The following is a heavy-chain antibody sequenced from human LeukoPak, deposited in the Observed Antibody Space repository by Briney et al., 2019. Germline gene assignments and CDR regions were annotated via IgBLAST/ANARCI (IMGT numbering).Heavy chain of an antibody. J-gene: IGHJ2*01. V-gene: IGHV1-2*02. Sequence: ASVKVSCRASGYTFTAHYIHWVRQAPGQGLEWMGWIDPNSGGTNYAQKFLGSVTTTGDTSINTAFMELSRLRSDDTAIYYCARGRGTTMVRGVITNYLDLWGRGSLVTVSS. CDR3: ARGRGTTMVRGVITNYLDL. CDR2: IDPNSGGT. D-gene: IGHD3-10*01. CDR1: GYTFTAHY.